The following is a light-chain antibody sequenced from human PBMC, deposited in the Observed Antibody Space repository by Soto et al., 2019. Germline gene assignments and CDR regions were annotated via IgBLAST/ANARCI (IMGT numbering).Light chain of an antibody. CDR1: QGISSY. CDR3: QQYYSYPR. CDR2: AAS. Sequence: AVRMTQSPSSFSASTGDRVTITCRASQGISSYLAWYQQKPGKAPKLLIYAASTLQSGVPSRFSGSGSGTDFTLTISCLQSEDFATYYCQQYYSYPRFGQGNKVEIK. V-gene: IGKV1-8*01. J-gene: IGKJ1*01.